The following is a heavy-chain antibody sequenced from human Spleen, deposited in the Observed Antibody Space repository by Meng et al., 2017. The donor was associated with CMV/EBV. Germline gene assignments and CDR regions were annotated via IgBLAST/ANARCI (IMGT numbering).Heavy chain of an antibody. V-gene: IGHV3-23*01. CDR3: AKDIVGAATTYYFDY. Sequence: GESLKISCSASGFIFTIYAMTWVRQAPGKGLEWVSTIYSDGSTYYADSLKGRFTISRDNSKNTLFLQMSSLRAEDTALYYCAKDIVGAATTYYFDYWGQGTLVTVSS. D-gene: IGHD2-15*01. J-gene: IGHJ4*02. CDR1: GFIFTIYA. CDR2: IYSDGST.